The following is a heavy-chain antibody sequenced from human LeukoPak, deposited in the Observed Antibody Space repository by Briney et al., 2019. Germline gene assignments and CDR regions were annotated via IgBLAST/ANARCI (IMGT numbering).Heavy chain of an antibody. V-gene: IGHV3-11*06. Sequence: GGSLRLSCAASGFTFSDYYISWIRQAPGKGLEWVSYINSSSSYTNYADSVKGRFTISRDNAKNSLYLQMNSLRAEDTAVYYCARSGGHSYGYFDYWGQGTLVTVSS. CDR1: GFTFSDYY. CDR3: ARSGGHSYGYFDY. D-gene: IGHD5-18*01. J-gene: IGHJ4*02. CDR2: INSSSSYT.